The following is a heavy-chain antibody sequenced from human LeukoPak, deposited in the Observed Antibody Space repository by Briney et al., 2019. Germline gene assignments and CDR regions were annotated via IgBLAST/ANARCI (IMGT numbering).Heavy chain of an antibody. D-gene: IGHD2-2*01. CDR2: ISGSGGST. Sequence: PGGSLRLSCAASGFTFSSYAMSWVRQAPGKGLEWVSAISGSGGSTYYADSVKGRFTISRDNSKNTLYLQMNSLRAEDTAVYYCAKDSRRYCSSTTCYDMDYWGQGTLVTVSS. CDR1: GFTFSSYA. V-gene: IGHV3-23*01. J-gene: IGHJ4*02. CDR3: AKDSRRYCSSTTCYDMDY.